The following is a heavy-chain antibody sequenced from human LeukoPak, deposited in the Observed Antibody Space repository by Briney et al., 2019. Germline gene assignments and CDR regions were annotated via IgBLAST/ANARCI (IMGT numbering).Heavy chain of an antibody. Sequence: GGSLRLSCAASGFRFDDYAMHWVRQAPGKGLEWVSLISWDGGSTYYADSVKGRFTISRDNSRNSLYLKMNSLRAEDTAVYYCARDPYSGGYWDYYYYYMDLWGQGTTVTISS. V-gene: IGHV3-43D*03. CDR3: ARDPYSGGYWDYYYYYMDL. J-gene: IGHJ6*03. CDR2: ISWDGGST. D-gene: IGHD1-26*01. CDR1: GFRFDDYA.